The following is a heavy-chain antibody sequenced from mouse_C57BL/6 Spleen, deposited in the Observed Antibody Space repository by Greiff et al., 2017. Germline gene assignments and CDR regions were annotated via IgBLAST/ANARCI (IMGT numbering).Heavy chain of an antibody. D-gene: IGHD2-4*01. CDR3: ATSTMITTWRGYAMDY. V-gene: IGHV2-9-1*01. CDR1: GFSLTSYA. Sequence: QVQLQQSGPGLVAPSQRLSITCTVSGFSLTSYAISWVRQPPGKGLEWLGVIWTGGGTNYNSALKSRLSISKDNSKSQVFLKMNSLQTDDTARYYCATSTMITTWRGYAMDYWGQGTSVTVSS. CDR2: IWTGGGT. J-gene: IGHJ4*01.